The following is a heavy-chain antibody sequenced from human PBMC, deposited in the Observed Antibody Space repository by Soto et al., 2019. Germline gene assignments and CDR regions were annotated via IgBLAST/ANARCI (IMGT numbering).Heavy chain of an antibody. J-gene: IGHJ4*02. Sequence: GGSLRLSCAASGFTFSDYYMSWVRQAPGKGLEWVANIKQDGSEKYYVDSVKGRFTISRDNAKNSLYLQMNSLRAEDTAVYYCARELRFLEWLLSHYDYWGQGTLVTVSS. D-gene: IGHD3-3*01. CDR2: IKQDGSEK. CDR1: GFTFSDYY. CDR3: ARELRFLEWLLSHYDY. V-gene: IGHV3-7*01.